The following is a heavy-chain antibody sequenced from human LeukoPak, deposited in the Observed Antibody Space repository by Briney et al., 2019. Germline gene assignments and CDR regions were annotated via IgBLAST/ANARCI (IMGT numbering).Heavy chain of an antibody. J-gene: IGHJ4*02. D-gene: IGHD5-24*01. Sequence: PGGSLRLSCAASGFAFSDYYMSWIRQAPGKGLEWGSYISSSGSTIYYAGSVKGRFTISRDNAKNSLYLQMNSLRAEDTAVYYCAREGARNIDMALDYWGQGTLVTVSS. CDR2: ISSSGSTI. CDR3: AREGARNIDMALDY. V-gene: IGHV3-11*04. CDR1: GFAFSDYY.